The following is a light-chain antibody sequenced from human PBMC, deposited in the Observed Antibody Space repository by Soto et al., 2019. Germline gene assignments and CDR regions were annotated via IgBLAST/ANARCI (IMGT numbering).Light chain of an antibody. CDR3: AAWDDSLNACV. J-gene: IGLJ1*01. Sequence: QLVLTQAPSASGTPGQRVTISCSGSSSNIGSKTVNWYQQLPGMAPKLLIFNNHQRPSGVPDRFSGSKSGTSASLAISGLQSEDEAGYYCAAWDDSLNACVFGTGTKLTVL. V-gene: IGLV1-44*01. CDR1: SSNIGSKT. CDR2: NNH.